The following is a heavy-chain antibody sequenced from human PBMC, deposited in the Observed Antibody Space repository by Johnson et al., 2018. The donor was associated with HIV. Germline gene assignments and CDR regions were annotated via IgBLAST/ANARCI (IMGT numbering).Heavy chain of an antibody. CDR3: AFRHNWNYGDVFDI. V-gene: IGHV3-48*03. CDR1: GFTFSSYA. J-gene: IGHJ3*02. CDR2: ISSSGSTI. D-gene: IGHD1-7*01. Sequence: VQLVESGGGVVQPGRSLRLSCAASGFTFSSYAMHWVRQAPGKGLEWVSYISSSGSTIYYADSVKGRFTISRDNAKNSLYLQMNSLRAEDTAVYYCAFRHNWNYGDVFDIWGQGTMVTVSS.